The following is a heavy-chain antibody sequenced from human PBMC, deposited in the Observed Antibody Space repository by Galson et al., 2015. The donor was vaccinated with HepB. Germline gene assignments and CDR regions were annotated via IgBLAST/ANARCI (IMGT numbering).Heavy chain of an antibody. D-gene: IGHD6-19*01. V-gene: IGHV1-18*04. CDR1: GYTFTSYG. J-gene: IGHJ6*03. Sequence: SVKVSCKASGYTFTSYGISWVRQAPGQGLEWMGWISAYNGNTNYAQKLQGRVTMTTDTSTSTAYMELRSLRSEDTAVYYCARDRSSSGWYLDYYYYYMDVWGKGTTVTVSS. CDR2: ISAYNGNT. CDR3: ARDRSSSGWYLDYYYYYMDV.